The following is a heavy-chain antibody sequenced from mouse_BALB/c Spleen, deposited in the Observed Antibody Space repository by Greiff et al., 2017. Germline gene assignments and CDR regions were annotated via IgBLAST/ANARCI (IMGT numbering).Heavy chain of an antibody. CDR1: GFTFSSFG. CDR3: AREDGLYYFDY. CDR2: ISSGSSTI. Sequence: EVKVVESGGGLVQPGGSRKLSCAASGFTFSSFGMHWVRQAPEKGLEWVAYISSGSSTIYYADTVKGRFTISRDNPKNTLFLQMTSLRSEDTAMYYCAREDGLYYFDYWGQGTTLTVSS. J-gene: IGHJ2*01. D-gene: IGHD6-2*01. V-gene: IGHV5-17*02.